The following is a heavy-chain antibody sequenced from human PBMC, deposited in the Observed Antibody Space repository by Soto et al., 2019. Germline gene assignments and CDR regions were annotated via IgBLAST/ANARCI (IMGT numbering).Heavy chain of an antibody. D-gene: IGHD4-4*01. J-gene: IGHJ4*02. Sequence: EVQLVASGGGLVQPGGSLRLSCAASGFTFSTFWMNWVRQAPGKGLEWLANIRHDGSQMYYADSVKGRFTISRDNARNSLFLHMNSLRAGDTAVYYCTTGHYSNPLGGQGTLVTGSS. CDR3: TTGHYSNPL. CDR1: GFTFSTFW. V-gene: IGHV3-7*01. CDR2: IRHDGSQM.